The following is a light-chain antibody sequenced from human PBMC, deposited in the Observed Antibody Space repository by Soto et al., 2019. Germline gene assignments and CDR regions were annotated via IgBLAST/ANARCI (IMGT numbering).Light chain of an antibody. Sequence: EIVLTQSPGTLSLSPGERATLSCRASQSVGKNFLAWYQQKPGQAPRFLIYGASSRATGIPDRFSGSGSGTDFTLTISRLEPEDFAVYYGQQYANSPRTFGQGTKVEIK. CDR3: QQYANSPRT. CDR2: GAS. CDR1: QSVGKNF. J-gene: IGKJ1*01. V-gene: IGKV3-20*01.